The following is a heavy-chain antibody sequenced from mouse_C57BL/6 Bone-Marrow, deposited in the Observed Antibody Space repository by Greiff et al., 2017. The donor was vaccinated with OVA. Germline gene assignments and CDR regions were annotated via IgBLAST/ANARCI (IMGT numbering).Heavy chain of an antibody. V-gene: IGHV14-4*01. CDR3: TIYPSCSNYTAWFAY. CDR1: GFNIKDDY. CDR2: IDPENGDT. D-gene: IGHD2-5*01. J-gene: IGHJ3*01. Sequence: EVQLQQSGAELVRPGASVKLSCTASGFNIKDDYMHWVKQRPEQGLEWIGWIDPENGDTEYASKFQGKATITADTSSNTAYLQLSSLTSEDTAVYYSTIYPSCSNYTAWFAYWGQGTLVTVSA.